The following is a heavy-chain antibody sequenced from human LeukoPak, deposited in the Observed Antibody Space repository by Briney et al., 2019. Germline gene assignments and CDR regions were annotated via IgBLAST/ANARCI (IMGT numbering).Heavy chain of an antibody. CDR2: IYYSGST. D-gene: IGHD3-3*01. Sequence: SETLSLTCSVSGDSIRRYYWSWIRQPPGKGLEWVGYIYYSGSTNYNPSLKSRVTISLDTSKNQFSLKLSSVTAADTAVYYCARSENYDFWSGYYIGHWGQGTLVTVSS. V-gene: IGHV4-59*01. J-gene: IGHJ4*02. CDR3: ARSENYDFWSGYYIGH. CDR1: GDSIRRYY.